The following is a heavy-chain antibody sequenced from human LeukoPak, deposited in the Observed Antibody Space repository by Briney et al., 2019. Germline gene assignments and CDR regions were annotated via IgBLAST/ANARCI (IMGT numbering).Heavy chain of an antibody. CDR3: ARDRTHYYESSGYYSRWEY. D-gene: IGHD3-22*01. V-gene: IGHV1-2*02. CDR2: INPNSGGT. J-gene: IGHJ4*02. CDR1: GYTFTGYY. Sequence: ASVKVSCKASGYTFTGYYMHWVRQAPGQGLEWMGWINPNSGGTNYAQKFQGRVTMTRDTSISTAYMELSSLRSEDTAIYYCARDRTHYYESSGYYSRWEYWGQGTLVTVSS.